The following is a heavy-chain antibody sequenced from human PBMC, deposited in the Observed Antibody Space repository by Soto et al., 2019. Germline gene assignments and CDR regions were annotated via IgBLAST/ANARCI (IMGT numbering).Heavy chain of an antibody. D-gene: IGHD6-19*01. Sequence: GGSLRLSCAAARFTFSTYWMSRVRPAPGKGLEWVANMQQDGSEKYYVDSVKGRFTISRDNAKNSLYLQMNSLRAEDTAVYYCARGGRIRASGWFDYWGQGTLVTVSS. J-gene: IGHJ4*02. V-gene: IGHV3-7*03. CDR2: MQQDGSEK. CDR1: RFTFSTYW. CDR3: ARGGRIRASGWFDY.